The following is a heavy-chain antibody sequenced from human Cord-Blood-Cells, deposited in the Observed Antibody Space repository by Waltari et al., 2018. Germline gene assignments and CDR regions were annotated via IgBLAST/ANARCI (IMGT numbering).Heavy chain of an antibody. D-gene: IGHD7-27*01. V-gene: IGHV3-7*01. J-gene: IGHJ3*02. Sequence: EVQLVESGGGLVQPGGSLRLSCAASGFTFSSSWMSWVRQAPGKGLEWVANIKQDGSEKYYVDSVKGRFTISRDNAKNSLYLQMNSLRAEDTAVYYCARTNWGLKAFDIWGQGTMVTVSS. CDR1: GFTFSSSW. CDR2: IKQDGSEK. CDR3: ARTNWGLKAFDI.